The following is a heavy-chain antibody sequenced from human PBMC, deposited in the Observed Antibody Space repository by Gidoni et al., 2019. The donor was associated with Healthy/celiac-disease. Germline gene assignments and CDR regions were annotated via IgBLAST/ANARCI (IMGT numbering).Heavy chain of an antibody. V-gene: IGHV3-53*01. D-gene: IGHD5-18*01. CDR1: GFSVSSNY. CDR3: AKRGYSYGFSSGFDY. CDR2: IYSGGST. Sequence: EVQLVDSGGGLIQPGGSLRLSCAASGFSVSSNYMSWLRQAPGMGLEWVSVIYSGGSTYYADSVKARFTISRDNSKNTLYLQMNSLRAEDTAVYYCAKRGYSYGFSSGFDYWGQGTLVTVSS. J-gene: IGHJ4*02.